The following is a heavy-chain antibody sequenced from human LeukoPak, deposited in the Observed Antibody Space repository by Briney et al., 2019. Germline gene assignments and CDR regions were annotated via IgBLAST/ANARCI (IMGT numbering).Heavy chain of an antibody. V-gene: IGHV1-46*01. CDR1: GYTFTSYY. J-gene: IGHJ4*02. CDR3: ATRTYSSGWYWNY. Sequence: ASVKVSCKASGYTFTSYYMHWVRQAPGQGLEWMGLINPSGSSTSYAQKFQGRLSLTRDMSTSTDYMELSSLRAEDTAVYYCATRTYSSGWYWNYWGQGTLVTVSS. D-gene: IGHD6-19*01. CDR2: INPSGSST.